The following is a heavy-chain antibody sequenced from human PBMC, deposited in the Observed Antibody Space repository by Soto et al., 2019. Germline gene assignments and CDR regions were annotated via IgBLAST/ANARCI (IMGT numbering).Heavy chain of an antibody. D-gene: IGHD5-12*01. Sequence: VQLLESGGSTVQPGGSLTLSCAASGFPFSSYAMSWVRQTPEKGLEWVAGISGGNDRYYADFVQGRFTFSRDNSRNILYLQMNSLRAEDTAMYYCARSLFMVAPDNEPFDYWGQGTLVTVSS. V-gene: IGHV3-23*01. CDR1: GFPFSSYA. CDR2: ISGGNDR. J-gene: IGHJ4*02. CDR3: ARSLFMVAPDNEPFDY.